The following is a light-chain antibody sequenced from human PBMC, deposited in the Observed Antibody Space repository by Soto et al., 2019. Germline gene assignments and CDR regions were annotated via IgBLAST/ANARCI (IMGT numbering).Light chain of an antibody. Sequence: QSALTQPPSASGSPGQSVTISCTGTSSDVGGYDRVSWFQQHPGKAPKLIIYEVSNRPSGVSDRFSGSKSGNTASLTISGLQAEDEADYYCSSFTSRFTFVFGTGTKLTVL. CDR1: SSDVGGYDR. CDR3: SSFTSRFTFV. V-gene: IGLV2-18*02. J-gene: IGLJ1*01. CDR2: EVS.